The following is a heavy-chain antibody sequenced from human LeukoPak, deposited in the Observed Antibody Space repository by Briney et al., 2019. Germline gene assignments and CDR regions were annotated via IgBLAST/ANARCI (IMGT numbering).Heavy chain of an antibody. Sequence: GGSLRLSCAASGFTFSSYEMNWVRQAPGKGLEWVSYIRSSGSTIYYADSVKGRFTISRDNAKNSLYLQMNSLRAEDTAVYYCARDLASGWYSYFDYWGQGTLVTVSS. CDR3: ARDLASGWYSYFDY. CDR1: GFTFSSYE. CDR2: IRSSGSTI. D-gene: IGHD6-19*01. J-gene: IGHJ4*02. V-gene: IGHV3-48*03.